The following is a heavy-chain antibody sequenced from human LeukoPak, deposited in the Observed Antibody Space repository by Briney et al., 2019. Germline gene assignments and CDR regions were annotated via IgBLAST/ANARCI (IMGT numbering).Heavy chain of an antibody. CDR3: ARGEGTITAAGTIDY. CDR2: IYYTGST. V-gene: IGHV4-59*01. J-gene: IGHJ4*02. CDR1: GGSISGYY. Sequence: SETLSLTCAVSGGSISGYYWIWIRQPPGKGLEWIGYIYYTGSTNYNPSLKSRVTISVDTSKNQFSLKLSSVTAADTAVYYCARGEGTITAAGTIDYWGQGTLVTVSS. D-gene: IGHD6-13*01.